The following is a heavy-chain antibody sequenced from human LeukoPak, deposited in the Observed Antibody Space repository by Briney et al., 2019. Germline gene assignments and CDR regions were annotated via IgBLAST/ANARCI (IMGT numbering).Heavy chain of an antibody. V-gene: IGHV4-59*01. J-gene: IGHJ4*02. D-gene: IGHD2-2*01. CDR3: ARAGGYCSSTSCSHYFDY. CDR2: IYYMVNT. Sequence: PSETLSLTCTVAGRSIGSFYCGWIRQLQGQGLGWIGYIYYMVNTNNNPSLKRQVPIPVDTPKNPCSLKLSSVTAADTAVYYCARAGGYCSSTSCSHYFDYWGQGTMVTVSS. CDR1: GRSIGSFY.